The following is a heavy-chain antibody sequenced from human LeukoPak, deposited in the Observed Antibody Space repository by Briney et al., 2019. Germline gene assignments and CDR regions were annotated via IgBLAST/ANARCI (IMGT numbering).Heavy chain of an antibody. D-gene: IGHD3-9*01. CDR2: ISSSSSYI. CDR1: GFTFSSYS. V-gene: IGHV3-21*01. J-gene: IGHJ5*02. Sequence: GGSLRLSCAASGFTFSSYSMNWVRQAPGKGLEWVSFISSSSSYIYYADSVKGRFTISRDNAKNSLYLQMNSLRAEDTAVYYCARVRNILTGYNWFDPWGQGTLVTVSS. CDR3: ARVRNILTGYNWFDP.